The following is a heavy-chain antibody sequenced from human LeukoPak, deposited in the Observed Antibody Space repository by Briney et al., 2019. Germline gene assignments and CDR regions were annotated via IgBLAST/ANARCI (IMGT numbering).Heavy chain of an antibody. J-gene: IGHJ4*02. CDR3: ARVPGWSQRSYFDY. Sequence: GGSLRLSCAASGFTFSSYWMSWVRQAPGKGLEWVANIKQDGSEKYYVDSVKGRFTISRDNAKNSLYLQMNSLRAEDTAVYYCARVPGWSQRSYFDYWGQGTLVTVSS. CDR2: IKQDGSEK. CDR1: GFTFSSYW. V-gene: IGHV3-7*01. D-gene: IGHD2-15*01.